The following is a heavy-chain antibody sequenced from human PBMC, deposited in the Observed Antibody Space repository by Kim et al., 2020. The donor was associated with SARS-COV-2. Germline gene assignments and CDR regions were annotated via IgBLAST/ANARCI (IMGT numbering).Heavy chain of an antibody. V-gene: IGHV3-15*01. CDR2: IKRNAEGGTA. J-gene: IGHJ1*01. CDR1: GLTFCNAG. Sequence: GGSLRLSCAASGLTFCNAGMSWVRQAPGKGLEWVGRIKRNAEGGTADYAAPVEGRFTISRDDSKSTLYLQMNSLKAEDTAVYYCYTDTRYSVGGACCAHW. CDR3: YTDTRYSVGGACCAH. D-gene: IGHD1-1*01.